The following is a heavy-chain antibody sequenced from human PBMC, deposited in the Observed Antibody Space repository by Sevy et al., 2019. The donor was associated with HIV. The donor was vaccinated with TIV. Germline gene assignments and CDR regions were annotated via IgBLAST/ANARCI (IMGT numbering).Heavy chain of an antibody. CDR1: GFTFNFHG. V-gene: IGHV3-33*02. Sequence: GGSLRLSCAASGFTFNFHGMHWVRQAPGKGLEWVAFIWQDGSNKYMADSVKGRFTISRDNSTNTLFLQMNSLTVEDTAVYYCARGTDNSARWLDPWGQGTLVTVSS. CDR3: ARGTDNSARWLDP. CDR2: IWQDGSNK. J-gene: IGHJ5*02. D-gene: IGHD4-4*01.